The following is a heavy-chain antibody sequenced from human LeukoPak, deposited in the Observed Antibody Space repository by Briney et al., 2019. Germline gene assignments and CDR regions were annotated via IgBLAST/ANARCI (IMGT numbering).Heavy chain of an antibody. CDR2: NS. Sequence: SETLSLTCTVSGGSISSGGYYWSWLRQHPGKGLEWIGYNSYYNPALKSRVTISVDTSKNQFSLTLTSVTAADTAVYYCARSRDSSADRNNYFDPWGQGTLVTVSS. D-gene: IGHD3-22*01. CDR3: ARSRDSSADRNNYFDP. CDR1: GGSISSGGYY. J-gene: IGHJ5*02. V-gene: IGHV4-31*03.